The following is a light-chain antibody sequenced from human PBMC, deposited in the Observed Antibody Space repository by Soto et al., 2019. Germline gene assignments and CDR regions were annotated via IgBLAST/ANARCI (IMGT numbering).Light chain of an antibody. CDR2: AGS. Sequence: DIPLTQSPSSLSASVGDRVTITCLASQPISSHLNWFQQKPGKAPRLLIYAGSRLLGGVPLRFSASESGTDSTLTISSLQPEDFATYLCQKSYTIPWTFGLGTRVEIK. CDR1: QPISSH. J-gene: IGKJ1*01. CDR3: QKSYTIPWT. V-gene: IGKV1-39*01.